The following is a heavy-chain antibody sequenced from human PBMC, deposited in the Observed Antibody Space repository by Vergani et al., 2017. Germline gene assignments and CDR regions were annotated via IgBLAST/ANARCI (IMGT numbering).Heavy chain of an antibody. CDR3: TRHGRSGWAGYFQH. CDR1: GVSIGSNSYY. Sequence: VQLVESGGGLVQPGGSLRLTCTVSGVSIGSNSYYWGWIRQPPGKGLEWIGTIYYTGTTYYNEAHKSRLTISVDTSKNQFSLNLTSVTAADTAVYYCTRHGRSGWAGYFQHWGQGTLVTASS. J-gene: IGHJ1*01. D-gene: IGHD6-19*01. CDR2: IYYTGTT. V-gene: IGHV4-39*01.